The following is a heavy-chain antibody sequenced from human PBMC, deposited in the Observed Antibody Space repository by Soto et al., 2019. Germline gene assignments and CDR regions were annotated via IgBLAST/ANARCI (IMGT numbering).Heavy chain of an antibody. Sequence: WGSLKLTXAASGVIFKIYLMHWFRQSPGKGLVWISRIYNDGTYSNYADSVRGRFTISRDNVNDTLYLQMNNLRAEDSGLYYCTRGRWPISTGTGAYWGQGTQVTVSS. CDR3: TRGRWPISTGTGAY. J-gene: IGHJ4*02. CDR2: IYNDGTYS. CDR1: GVIFKIYL. V-gene: IGHV3-74*01. D-gene: IGHD3-10*01.